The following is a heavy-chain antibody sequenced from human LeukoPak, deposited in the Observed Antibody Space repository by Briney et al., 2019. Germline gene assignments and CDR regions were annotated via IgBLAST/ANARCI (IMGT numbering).Heavy chain of an antibody. V-gene: IGHV4-59*01. CDR1: GGSISSYY. D-gene: IGHD5-18*01. Sequence: SETLSLTCTVSGGSISSYYWSWIRPPPGKGLEWIGYIYYSGSTNYNPSLKSRVTISVDTSKNQFSLKLSSVTAADTAVYYCARTPWIQDAFDIWGQGTMVTVSS. J-gene: IGHJ3*02. CDR3: ARTPWIQDAFDI. CDR2: IYYSGST.